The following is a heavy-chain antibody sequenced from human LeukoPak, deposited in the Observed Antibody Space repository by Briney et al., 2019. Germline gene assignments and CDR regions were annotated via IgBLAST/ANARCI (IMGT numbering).Heavy chain of an antibody. CDR1: GFTFSDYY. V-gene: IGHV3-11*04. D-gene: IGHD3-22*01. J-gene: IGHJ3*01. CDR2: ISSSGSTI. Sequence: GGSLRLSCAASGFTFSDYYMSWIRQAPGKGLEWVSYISSSGSTIYYADSVKGRFTISRDNAKNSLYLQMNSLRAEDTAVYYCAPYYYASSAYPNWGQGTMVTVSS. CDR3: APYYYASSAYPN.